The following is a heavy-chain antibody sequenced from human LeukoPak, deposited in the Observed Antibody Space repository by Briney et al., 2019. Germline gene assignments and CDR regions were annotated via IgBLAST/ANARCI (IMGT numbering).Heavy chain of an antibody. J-gene: IGHJ4*02. Sequence: GGSLRLSCAASGFTVSSNYMSWVRQAPGKGLEWVSVIYSGGSTYYADSVKGRFTISRDNSKNTLHLQMNSLRAEDTAVYYCARVRGDYGDYIFDYWGQGTLVTVSS. V-gene: IGHV3-53*01. CDR3: ARVRGDYGDYIFDY. CDR2: IYSGGST. D-gene: IGHD4-17*01. CDR1: GFTVSSNY.